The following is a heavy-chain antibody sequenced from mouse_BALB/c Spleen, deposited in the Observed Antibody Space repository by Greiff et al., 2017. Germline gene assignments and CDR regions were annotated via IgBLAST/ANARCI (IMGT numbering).Heavy chain of an antibody. CDR3: ARHEVSGTPWFAY. CDR2: ISSGGSYT. J-gene: IGHJ3*01. CDR1: GFTFSSYG. Sequence: EVMLVESGGDLVKPGGSLKLSCAASGFTFSSYGMSWVRQTPDKRLEWVATISSGGSYTYYPDSVKGRVTISRDNAKNTLYLQMSSLKSEDTAMYYCARHEVSGTPWFAYWGQGTLVTVSA. V-gene: IGHV5-6*01. D-gene: IGHD2-10*02.